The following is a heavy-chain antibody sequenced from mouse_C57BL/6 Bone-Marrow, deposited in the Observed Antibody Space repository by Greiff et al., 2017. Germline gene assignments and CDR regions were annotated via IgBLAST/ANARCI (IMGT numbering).Heavy chain of an antibody. CDR3: ARLSSDDWFAY. D-gene: IGHD3-2*02. Sequence: QVQLQQPGAELVKPGASVKLSCKASGYTFTSYWMHWVKQRPGQGLEWIGMIHPNSGSTNYNEKFKSKATLTVDKSSSTAYMQLSSLTSEDSAVYYCARLSSDDWFAYWGQGTLVTVSA. CDR2: IHPNSGST. CDR1: GYTFTSYW. J-gene: IGHJ3*01. V-gene: IGHV1-64*01.